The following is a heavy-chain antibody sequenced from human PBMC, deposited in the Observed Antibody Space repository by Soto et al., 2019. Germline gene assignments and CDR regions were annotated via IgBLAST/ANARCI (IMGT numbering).Heavy chain of an antibody. CDR2: ISYDGSNK. Sequence: GGSLRLSCAASGFTFSSYGMHWVRQAPGKGLEWVAVISYDGSNKYYADSVKGRFTISRDSSKNTLYLQMNSLRAEDTAVYYCAKDESYSSSPKYYFDYWGQGTLVTVSS. V-gene: IGHV3-30*18. CDR3: AKDESYSSSPKYYFDY. D-gene: IGHD6-6*01. CDR1: GFTFSSYG. J-gene: IGHJ4*02.